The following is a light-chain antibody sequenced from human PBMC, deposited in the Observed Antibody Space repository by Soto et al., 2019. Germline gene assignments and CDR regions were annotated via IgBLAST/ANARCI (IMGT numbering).Light chain of an antibody. CDR1: QSVRSN. Sequence: EIVMTQSPVTLSVSPGEKATLSYRASQSVRSNLAWYQQKPGQAPNLLIYGAFTRATGIPARFSGTGSGTEFTLTISSLEPEDFALYYCQQRSTWPTFGQGTRLEIK. J-gene: IGKJ5*01. CDR2: GAF. CDR3: QQRSTWPT. V-gene: IGKV3-11*01.